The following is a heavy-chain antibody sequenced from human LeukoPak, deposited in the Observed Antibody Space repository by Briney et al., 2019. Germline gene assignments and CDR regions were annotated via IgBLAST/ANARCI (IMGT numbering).Heavy chain of an antibody. CDR1: GFTFSSYS. Sequence: GGSLRLSCAASGFTFSSYSMNWVRQAPGKVLEWVSYISSSSTIYYADSVKGRFTISRDNAKNSLYLQMNSLRAEDTAVYYCARAAALTLNASDIWGQGTMATVSS. CDR3: ARAAALTLNASDI. V-gene: IGHV3-48*04. D-gene: IGHD2-2*01. J-gene: IGHJ3*02. CDR2: ISSSSTI.